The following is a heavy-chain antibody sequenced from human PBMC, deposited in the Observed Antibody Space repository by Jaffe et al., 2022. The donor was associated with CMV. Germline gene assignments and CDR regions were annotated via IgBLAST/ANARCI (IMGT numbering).Heavy chain of an antibody. J-gene: IGHJ4*02. CDR3: AKDITTRGVYQLSRYFDY. CDR2: ISWDGGST. Sequence: EVQLVESGGVVVQPGGSLRLSCAASGFTFDDYTMHWVRQAPGKGLEWVSLISWDGGSTYYADSVKGRFTISRDNSKNSLYLQMNSLRTEDTALYYCAKDITTRGVYQLSRYFDYWGQGTLVTVSS. D-gene: IGHD2-2*01. V-gene: IGHV3-43*01. CDR1: GFTFDDYT.